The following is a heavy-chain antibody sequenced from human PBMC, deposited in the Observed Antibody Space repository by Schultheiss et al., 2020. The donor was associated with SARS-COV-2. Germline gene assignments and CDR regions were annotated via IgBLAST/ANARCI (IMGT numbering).Heavy chain of an antibody. CDR3: ARGGVVPAYEVGAFDI. CDR2: ISSSSSYI. Sequence: GESLKISCAASGFTFSSYSMNWVRQAPGKGLELVSSISSSSSYIYYADSVKGRFTISRDNAKNSLYLQMNSLRAEDTAVYYCARGGVVPAYEVGAFDIWGQGTTVTVSS. D-gene: IGHD2-2*01. V-gene: IGHV3-21*01. J-gene: IGHJ3*02. CDR1: GFTFSSYS.